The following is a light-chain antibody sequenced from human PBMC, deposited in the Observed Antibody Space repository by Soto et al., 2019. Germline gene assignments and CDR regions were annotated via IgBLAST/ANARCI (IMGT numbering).Light chain of an antibody. CDR3: QSYDTSLRDWNWV. CDR2: DNN. CDR1: SSNIGADYG. Sequence: QSVLTQPRSVSGAPGQRVTISCTGSSSNIGADYGVHWYQQLPGRAPKLLIYDNNNRPSGVPDRFSGSKSDTSASLAITGLQAENEADYYCQSYDTSLRDWNWVFGGGTKLTV. J-gene: IGLJ3*02. V-gene: IGLV1-40*01.